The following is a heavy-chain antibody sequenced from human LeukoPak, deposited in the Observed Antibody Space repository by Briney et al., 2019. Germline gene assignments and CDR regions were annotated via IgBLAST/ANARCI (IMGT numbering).Heavy chain of an antibody. CDR2: ISSSSSYI. CDR1: GFTFSSYA. Sequence: GGSLRLSCGASGFTFSSYAMSWVRQTPGRGLEWVSSISSSSSYIYYADSVKGRFTISRDNANNSLYLQMNSLRAEDTAVYYCARTRSISWYLWGQGTLVTVSS. CDR3: ARTRSISWYL. V-gene: IGHV3-21*01. D-gene: IGHD6-13*01. J-gene: IGHJ5*02.